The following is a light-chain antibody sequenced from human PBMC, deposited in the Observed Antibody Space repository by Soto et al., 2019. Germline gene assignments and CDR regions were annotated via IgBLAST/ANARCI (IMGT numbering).Light chain of an antibody. V-gene: IGKV1-9*01. CDR1: QGISSY. CDR2: AAS. Sequence: IQLTQSPSSLSASVGDRVTITCRASQGISSYLAWYQQKPGKAPKLLIYAASTLQSGVPSRFSGSGSGTDFTLTISSLQPEDFATYYCQQYDSWPMTFGQGTRLEIK. J-gene: IGKJ5*01. CDR3: QQYDSWPMT.